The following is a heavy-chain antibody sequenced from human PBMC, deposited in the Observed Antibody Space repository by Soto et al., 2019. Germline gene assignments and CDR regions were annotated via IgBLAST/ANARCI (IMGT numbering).Heavy chain of an antibody. CDR1: GYSFSGYD. Sequence: QGKLVQSGPAVKKPGASVKVSCTASGYSFSGYDITWVRQAPGQGLEWLGWVSTSIRSTMSAEKLQGRLTMTTDTSTITVYMELRGLTSDDTAVYYCARDSGAALYGEDALDIWGQGTMVSVSS. CDR2: VSTSIRST. J-gene: IGHJ3*02. D-gene: IGHD3-10*01. CDR3: ARDSGAALYGEDALDI. V-gene: IGHV1-18*04.